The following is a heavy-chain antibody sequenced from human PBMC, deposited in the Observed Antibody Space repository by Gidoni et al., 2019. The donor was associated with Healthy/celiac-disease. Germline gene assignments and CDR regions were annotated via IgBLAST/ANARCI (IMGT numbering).Heavy chain of an antibody. CDR1: GGSFSGYY. V-gene: IGHV4-34*01. J-gene: IGHJ4*02. D-gene: IGHD5-18*01. Sequence: QVQLQQWGAGLLKPSETLSLTCAVYGGSFSGYYWSWIRQPPGKGLEWIGEINHSGSTNYNPSLKSRVTISVDTSKNQFSLKLSSVTAADTAVYYCAREMRVDGYSSTASFDYWGQGTLVTVSS. CDR3: AREMRVDGYSSTASFDY. CDR2: INHSGST.